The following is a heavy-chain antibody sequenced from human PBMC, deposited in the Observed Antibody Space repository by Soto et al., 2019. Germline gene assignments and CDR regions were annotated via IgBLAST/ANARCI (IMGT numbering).Heavy chain of an antibody. CDR3: ARALPSMVIRYFDL. CDR1: GFTFSDYY. D-gene: IGHD5-18*01. Sequence: GGSLRLSCAASGFTFSDYYMSWIRQAPGKGLEWVSYISSSGSTIYYADSVKGRFTISRDNAKNSLYLQMNSLRAEDTAVYYCARALPSMVIRYFDLWGRGTLVTVSS. V-gene: IGHV3-11*01. J-gene: IGHJ2*01. CDR2: ISSSGSTI.